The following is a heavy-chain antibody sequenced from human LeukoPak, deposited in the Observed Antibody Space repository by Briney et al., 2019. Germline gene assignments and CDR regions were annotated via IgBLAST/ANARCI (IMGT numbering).Heavy chain of an antibody. CDR1: GGSISSYY. J-gene: IGHJ5*02. CDR2: IYYSGST. CDR3: ARGPLYYDFWSGPRGWFDP. V-gene: IGHV4-59*01. Sequence: SETLSLTCTVSGGSISSYYWSWIRQPPGKGLEWIGYIYYSGSTNYNPSLKSRVTISVDTSKNQFSLKLSSVTAADTAVYYCARGPLYYDFWSGPRGWFDPWGQGTLVTVSS. D-gene: IGHD3-3*01.